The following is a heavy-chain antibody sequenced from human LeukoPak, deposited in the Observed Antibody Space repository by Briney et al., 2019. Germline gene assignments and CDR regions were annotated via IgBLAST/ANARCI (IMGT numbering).Heavy chain of an antibody. D-gene: IGHD2-21*01. Sequence: GGSLRLSCTVSGFTFSDHYMDWVRLAPGKGLEWVGRIRKKGNNYSTGYAASVKGRFTISRDDSRNSLYLQLNSLKLEDTAVYYCVRVVHITANYPFDYWGQGTLVTVSS. CDR3: VRVVHITANYPFDY. CDR2: IRKKGNNYST. CDR1: GFTFSDHY. J-gene: IGHJ4*02. V-gene: IGHV3-72*01.